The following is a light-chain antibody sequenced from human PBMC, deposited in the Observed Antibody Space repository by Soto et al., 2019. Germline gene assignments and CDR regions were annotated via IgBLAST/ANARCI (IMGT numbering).Light chain of an antibody. CDR3: QQRGT. Sequence: DIVMTQSPDSLAVSLGERATIKCKSSQSVLYSSNNKNYLAWYQQKPGQPPKLLIYWASTRESGVPDRFSGSGSGTDFTLTISSLQAEDVAVYYCQQRGTFGQGTKVEIK. J-gene: IGKJ1*01. CDR1: QSVLYSSNNKNY. V-gene: IGKV4-1*01. CDR2: WAS.